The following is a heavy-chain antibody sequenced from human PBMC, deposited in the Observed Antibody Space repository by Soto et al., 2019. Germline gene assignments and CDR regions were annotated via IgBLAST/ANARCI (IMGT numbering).Heavy chain of an antibody. Sequence: GGSLRLSCTASGFTFGDYAMSWFRQAPGKGLEWVGFIRSKAYGGTTEYAASVKGRFTISRDDSKSIAYLQMNSLKTEDTAVYYCTRGRSTYYDFWSGYDHIDYWGQGTLVTVSS. CDR2: IRSKAYGGTT. J-gene: IGHJ4*02. V-gene: IGHV3-49*03. CDR3: TRGRSTYYDFWSGYDHIDY. D-gene: IGHD3-3*01. CDR1: GFTFGDYA.